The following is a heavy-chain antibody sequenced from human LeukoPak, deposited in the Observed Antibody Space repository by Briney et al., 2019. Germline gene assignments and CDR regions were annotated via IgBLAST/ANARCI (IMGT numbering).Heavy chain of an antibody. CDR1: GGSISSYY. CDR3: ARAKGYDILTGSYYYYMDV. D-gene: IGHD3-9*01. V-gene: IGHV4-59*01. Sequence: SETLSLTCTVSGGSISSYYWSWIRQPPGKGLEWIGYSYYSGSTNYNPSLKSRVTISVDTSKNQFSLKLSSVTAADTAVYYCARAKGYDILTGSYYYYMDVWGKGTTVTVSS. CDR2: SYYSGST. J-gene: IGHJ6*03.